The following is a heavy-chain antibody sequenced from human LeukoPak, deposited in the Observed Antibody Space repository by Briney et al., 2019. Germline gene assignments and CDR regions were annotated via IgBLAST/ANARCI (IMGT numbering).Heavy chain of an antibody. CDR3: ARGRLRYFDWLLEGEDGMDV. J-gene: IGHJ6*02. D-gene: IGHD3-9*01. CDR1: GFTFSSYS. Sequence: GGSLRLSCAASGFTFSSYSMNWVRQAPGKGLEWVSYISSSSSTIYYADSVKGRFTISRDNSKNTLYLQMNSLRAEDTAVYYCARGRLRYFDWLLEGEDGMDVWGQGTTVTVSS. V-gene: IGHV3-48*01. CDR2: ISSSSSTI.